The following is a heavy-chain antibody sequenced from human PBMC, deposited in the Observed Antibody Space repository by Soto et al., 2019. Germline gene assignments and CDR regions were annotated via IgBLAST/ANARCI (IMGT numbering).Heavy chain of an antibody. CDR1: GFTFSSYA. D-gene: IGHD6-13*01. CDR3: ARSSWSSYYFDY. J-gene: IGHJ4*02. CDR2: ISYDGGNK. V-gene: IGHV3-30-3*01. Sequence: PGGSLRLSCAASGFTFSSYAMHWVRQAPGKGLEWVAVISYDGGNKYHADSVKGRFTISRDNSKNTLYLQMNSLRAEDTAVYYCARSSWSSYYFDYWGQGTLDTVSS.